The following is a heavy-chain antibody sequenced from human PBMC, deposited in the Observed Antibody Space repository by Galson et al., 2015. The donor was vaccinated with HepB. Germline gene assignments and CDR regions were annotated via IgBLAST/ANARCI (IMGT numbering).Heavy chain of an antibody. D-gene: IGHD3-22*01. CDR2: ISYDGSNK. CDR1: GFTFSSYG. CDR3: AKEKRYYDSSGYIDY. V-gene: IGHV3-30*18. Sequence: SLRLSCAASGFTFSSYGMHWVRQAPGKGLEWVAVISYDGSNKYYADSVKGRFTISRDNSKNTLYLQMNSLRAEDTAVYYCAKEKRYYDSSGYIDYWGQGTLVTVSS. J-gene: IGHJ4*02.